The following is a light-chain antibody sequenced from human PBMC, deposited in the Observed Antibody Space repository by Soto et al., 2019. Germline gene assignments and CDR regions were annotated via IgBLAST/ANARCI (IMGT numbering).Light chain of an antibody. Sequence: EIVMTQSPATLSVATGKRATLSCRASQSVRSDDLAWYQQKPGQTPRLLIYGASTRDTAIPDRFNGSGSGTDFTLTISNVEPEDFAVYYCHQRQSWPRTFGQGTKVDIK. CDR2: GAS. V-gene: IGKV3D-15*01. J-gene: IGKJ1*01. CDR3: HQRQSWPRT. CDR1: QSVRSD.